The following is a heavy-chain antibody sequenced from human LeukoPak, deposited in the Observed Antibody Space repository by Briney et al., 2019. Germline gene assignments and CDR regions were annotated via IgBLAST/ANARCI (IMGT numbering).Heavy chain of an antibody. CDR3: ARARYSSSWYVYYYYYMDV. CDR1: GGSISSYY. CDR2: IYYSGST. Sequence: PSETLSLTCTVSGGSISSYYWSWIRQPPGKGLEWIGYIYYSGSTNYNPSLKSRVTISVDTSKNQFSLKLSSVTAADTAVYYCARARYSSSWYVYYYYYMDVWGKGTTVTVSS. J-gene: IGHJ6*03. V-gene: IGHV4-59*01. D-gene: IGHD6-13*01.